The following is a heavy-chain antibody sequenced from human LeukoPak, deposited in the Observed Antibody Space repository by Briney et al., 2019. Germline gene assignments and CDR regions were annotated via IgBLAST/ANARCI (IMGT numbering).Heavy chain of an antibody. CDR2: ISGGGGTT. D-gene: IGHD3-10*01. CDR3: AKRGYYGSGRIHDGFDI. J-gene: IGHJ3*02. CDR1: GFTFSSYG. Sequence: GGSLRLSCAASGFTFSSYGMSWVRQAPGKGLEWVSAISGGGGTTYYADSVKGRFTISRDNSKNTLYLQMNSLRAEDTAVYYCAKRGYYGSGRIHDGFDIWGQGTMVTVSS. V-gene: IGHV3-23*01.